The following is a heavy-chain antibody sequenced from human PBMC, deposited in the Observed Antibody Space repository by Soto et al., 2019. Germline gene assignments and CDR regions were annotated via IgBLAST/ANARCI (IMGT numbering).Heavy chain of an antibody. D-gene: IGHD6-13*01. V-gene: IGHV4-59*05. J-gene: IGHJ6*02. CDR2: IYYSGST. Sequence: SETLSLTCTVSGGSISSYYWSWIRQPPGKGLEWIGSIYYSGSTYHNPSLKSRVTISVDTSKNQFSLKLSSVTAADTAVYYCARHEPEEGSSWYYYYGMDVWGQGTTVTVSS. CDR3: ARHEPEEGSSWYYYYGMDV. CDR1: GGSISSYY.